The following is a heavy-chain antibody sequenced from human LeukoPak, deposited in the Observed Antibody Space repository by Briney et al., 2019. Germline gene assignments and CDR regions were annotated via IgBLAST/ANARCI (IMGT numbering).Heavy chain of an antibody. CDR1: GGSISGYY. V-gene: IGHV4-59*08. J-gene: IGHJ6*02. D-gene: IGHD3-10*01. CDR2: IYYSGST. CDR3: ARRFVDYGMDV. Sequence: PSETLSLTCTVSGGSISGYYWSWIRQPPGKGLEWIGYIYYSGSTNYNPSLKSRVTISVDTSKNQFSLKLSSVTAADTAVYYCARRFVDYGMDVWGQGTTVTVSS.